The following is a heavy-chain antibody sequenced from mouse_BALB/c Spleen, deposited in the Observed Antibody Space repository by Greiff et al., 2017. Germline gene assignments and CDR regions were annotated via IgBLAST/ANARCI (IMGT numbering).Heavy chain of an antibody. J-gene: IGHJ4*01. Sequence: QVQLQQSGPELVKPGASVKMSCKASGYTFTSYYIHWVKQRPGQGLEWIGWIYPGDGSTKYNEKFKGKTTLTADKSSSTAYMLLSSLTSEDSAIYFCAREYYGSSYYAMDYWGQGTSVTVSS. CDR3: AREYYGSSYYAMDY. CDR1: GYTFTSYY. V-gene: IGHV1S56*01. D-gene: IGHD1-1*01. CDR2: IYPGDGST.